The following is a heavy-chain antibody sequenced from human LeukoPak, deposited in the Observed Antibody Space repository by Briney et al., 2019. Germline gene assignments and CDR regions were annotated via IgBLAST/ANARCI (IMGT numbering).Heavy chain of an antibody. Sequence: SQTLSLTCTVSGGSVSSGGYAWSWFRQPPGKGLEWIGYIYDSGSTYYKPSLKSRVTISLDRSNNQFSLKMTSVTAADTAIYYCARYGGSGTHYFDYWGQGTLVTVSS. CDR1: GGSVSSGGYA. D-gene: IGHD3-10*01. CDR2: IYDSGST. V-gene: IGHV4-30-2*01. J-gene: IGHJ4*02. CDR3: ARYGGSGTHYFDY.